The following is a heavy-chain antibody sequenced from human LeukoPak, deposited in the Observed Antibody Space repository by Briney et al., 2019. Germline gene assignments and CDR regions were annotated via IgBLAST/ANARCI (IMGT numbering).Heavy chain of an antibody. D-gene: IGHD3-10*01. J-gene: IGHJ4*02. Sequence: PGGSLRLSCAASGFTFSSYWMSWVRQAPGKGLERVANIKTDGSEKYYVDSVKGRFTISRDNAKNSLYLQMNSLRAEDTAVYYCARDWNGSGSPNDFWGQGTLVTVSS. CDR3: ARDWNGSGSPNDF. CDR1: GFTFSSYW. CDR2: IKTDGSEK. V-gene: IGHV3-7*01.